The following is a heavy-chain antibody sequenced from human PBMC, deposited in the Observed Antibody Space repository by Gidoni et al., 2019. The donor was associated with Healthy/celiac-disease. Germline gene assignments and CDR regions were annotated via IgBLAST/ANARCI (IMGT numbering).Heavy chain of an antibody. V-gene: IGHV2-5*02. CDR1: GFSLSTSGVG. J-gene: IGHJ4*02. CDR2: IYWDDDK. D-gene: IGHD2-2*01. CDR3: AHRLYCSSTSCYAFDY. Sequence: QITLKESGPTLVKPTQTLTLTCTFSGFSLSTSGVGVGWIRQPPGKALEWLALIYWDDDKRYSPSLKSRLTITKDTSKNQVVLTMTNMDPVDTATYYCAHRLYCSSTSCYAFDYWGQGTLVTVSS.